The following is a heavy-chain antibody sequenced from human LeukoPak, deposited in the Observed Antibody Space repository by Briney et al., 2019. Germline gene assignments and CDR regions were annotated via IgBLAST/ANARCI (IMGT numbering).Heavy chain of an antibody. CDR1: GYSISSGYY. CDR2: IYHSGST. J-gene: IGHJ4*02. CDR3: ARGRGIATSAYFDY. V-gene: IGHV4-38-2*01. D-gene: IGHD6-13*01. Sequence: PSETLSLTCAVPGYSISSGYYWGWIRPPPGKGREWIGIIYHSGSTYYNPSLKSRVTISVDTSKNQFSLKLSSVTAADTAVYYCARGRGIATSAYFDYWGQGTLVTVSS.